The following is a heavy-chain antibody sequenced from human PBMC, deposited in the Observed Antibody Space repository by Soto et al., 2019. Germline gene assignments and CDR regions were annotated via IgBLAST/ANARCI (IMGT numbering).Heavy chain of an antibody. CDR3: ARDKGGRSGMDV. J-gene: IGHJ6*02. CDR2: IKEDGSEE. Sequence: EEELVESGGGLVQPGGSLRLSCAASGFRVSNHWMSWVRQAPGKGLEWLAYIKEDGSEEFYADSVKGRFTLSRDNAKNSVYVGMDSLRDEDTAVYYCARDKGGRSGMDVWGQGTTVTVSS. D-gene: IGHD3-16*01. V-gene: IGHV3-7*04. CDR1: GFRVSNHW.